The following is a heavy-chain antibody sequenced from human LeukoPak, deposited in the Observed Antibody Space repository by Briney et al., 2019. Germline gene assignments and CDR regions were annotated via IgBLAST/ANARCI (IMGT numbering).Heavy chain of an antibody. D-gene: IGHD5-18*01. CDR3: ARDGGYSYMGD. J-gene: IGHJ4*02. Sequence: GGSLRLSCAASGFTFSSYSMNWVRQAPGKGLEWVSSISSSSSSYIYYADSVKGRFTISRDNAKNSLYLQMNSLRAEDTAVYYCARDGGYSYMGDWGQGTLVTVSS. V-gene: IGHV3-21*01. CDR1: GFTFSSYS. CDR2: ISSSSSSYI.